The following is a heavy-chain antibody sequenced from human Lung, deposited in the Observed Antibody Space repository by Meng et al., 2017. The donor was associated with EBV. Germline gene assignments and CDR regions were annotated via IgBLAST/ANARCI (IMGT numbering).Heavy chain of an antibody. CDR1: GYTFTSYG. D-gene: IGHD1-26*01. V-gene: IGHV1-18*01. CDR3: AREADGATFDY. CDR2: ISGYNGNT. J-gene: IGHJ4*02. Sequence: VKLGQSGAEVNKPGDSVKGSCKASGYTFTSYGISWVRQAPGQGLEWMGWISGYNGNTNYAQKLQGRVTMTTDTSTSTAYMELRSLRSDDTAVYYCAREADGATFDYWGQGTLVTVSS.